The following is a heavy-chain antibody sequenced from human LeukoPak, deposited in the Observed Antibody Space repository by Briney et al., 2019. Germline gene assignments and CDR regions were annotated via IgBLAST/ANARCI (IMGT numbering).Heavy chain of an antibody. V-gene: IGHV3-74*01. J-gene: IGHJ6*03. D-gene: IGHD6-13*01. CDR3: ARAHSSSWCGYYYYYYMDV. CDR1: GFTSSSYW. CDR2: INSDGSST. Sequence: GSLRLSCAASGFTSSSYWMHWVRQAPGMRLVWVSRINSDGSSTSYADSVKGRFTISRDNAKNSLYLQINGLRAEDTAVYYCARAHSSSWCGYYYYYYMDVWGKGTTVTISS.